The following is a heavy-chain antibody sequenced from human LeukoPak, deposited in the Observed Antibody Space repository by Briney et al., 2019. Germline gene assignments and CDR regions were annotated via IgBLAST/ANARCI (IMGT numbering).Heavy chain of an antibody. V-gene: IGHV1-69*13. CDR3: AREPTDSSGYYYPFDY. CDR2: IIPIFGTA. D-gene: IGHD3-22*01. J-gene: IGHJ4*02. CDR1: GGTFSSYA. Sequence: SVKVSCKASGGTFSSYAISWARQAPGQGLEWMGGIIPIFGTANYAQKFQGRVTITADESTSTAYMELSSLRSEDTAVYYCAREPTDSSGYYYPFDYWGQGTLVTVSS.